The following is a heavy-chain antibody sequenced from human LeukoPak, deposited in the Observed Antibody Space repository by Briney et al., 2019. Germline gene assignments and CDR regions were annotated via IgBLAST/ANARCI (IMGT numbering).Heavy chain of an antibody. V-gene: IGHV4-39*07. J-gene: IGHJ6*03. Sequence: PSETLSLTCTVSGGSISSSSYYWGWIRQPPGKGLEWIGCIYYSGSTYYNPSLKSRVTISVDTSKNQFSLKLSSVTAADTAVYYCARDQGNYFTYYYYMDVWGKGTTVTVSS. CDR3: ARDQGNYFTYYYYMDV. CDR1: GGSISSSSYY. CDR2: IYYSGST. D-gene: IGHD4-11*01.